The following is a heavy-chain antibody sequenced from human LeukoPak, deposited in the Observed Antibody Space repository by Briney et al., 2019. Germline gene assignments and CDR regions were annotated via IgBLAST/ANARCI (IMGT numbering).Heavy chain of an antibody. Sequence: GGSLRLSCAASGFTFSSYSMNWVRQAPGKGLEWVSSISSSSSYIYYADSVKGRFTISRDNAKNSLYLQMNSLRAEDTAVYYCARDRIAAAGTGRYFDYWGQGTLVTVSS. J-gene: IGHJ4*02. V-gene: IGHV3-21*01. CDR2: ISSSSSYI. CDR1: GFTFSSYS. CDR3: ARDRIAAAGTGRYFDY. D-gene: IGHD6-13*01.